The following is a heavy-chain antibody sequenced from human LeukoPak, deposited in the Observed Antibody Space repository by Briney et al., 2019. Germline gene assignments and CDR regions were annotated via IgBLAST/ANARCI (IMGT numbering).Heavy chain of an antibody. CDR2: INHSGGT. J-gene: IGHJ5*02. V-gene: IGHV4-34*01. Sequence: SETLSLTCTVYGGSFSGYYWSWIRQSPGKGLEWIAEINHSGGTNYNPSLKSRVTISVDTSKNQFSLKLTSVTAADTAVYYCASTRQYSSSWYYKFDPWGQGTLVTVPS. D-gene: IGHD6-13*01. CDR3: ASTRQYSSSWYYKFDP. CDR1: GGSFSGYY.